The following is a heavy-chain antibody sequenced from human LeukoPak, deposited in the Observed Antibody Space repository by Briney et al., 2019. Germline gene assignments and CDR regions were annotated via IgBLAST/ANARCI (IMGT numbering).Heavy chain of an antibody. V-gene: IGHV3-21*01. CDR2: ISSSSSYI. J-gene: IGHJ5*02. CDR1: GFTFSSYS. D-gene: IGHD6-6*01. CDR3: ARDPIEYSSSSRRPKGVHWFDP. Sequence: GGSLRLSCVVSGFTFSSYSVNWVRQSPGKGLEWVSYISSSSSYIHYADSVKGRFTISRDNAKKSLYLQMNSLRAEDTAVYYCARDPIEYSSSSRRPKGVHWFDPWGQGTLVTVSS.